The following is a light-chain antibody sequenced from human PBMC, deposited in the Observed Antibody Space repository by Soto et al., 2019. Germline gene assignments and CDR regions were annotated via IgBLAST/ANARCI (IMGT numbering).Light chain of an antibody. CDR1: QGIDSY. Sequence: QLTQSPSSLSASVGDRVTITCRASQGIDSYLARYQQKPGKAPNLLIYAASTLQSGVPSRFSGSGSGTDFTLTISSLQPEDFATYYCQHLNSYPLTFGGGTKVDIK. J-gene: IGKJ4*01. CDR2: AAS. V-gene: IGKV1-9*01. CDR3: QHLNSYPLT.